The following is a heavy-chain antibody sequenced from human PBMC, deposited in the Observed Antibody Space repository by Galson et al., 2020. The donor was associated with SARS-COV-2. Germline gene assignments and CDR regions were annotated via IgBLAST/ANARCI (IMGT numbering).Heavy chain of an antibody. CDR3: ARVGVIGSAEDYFDY. V-gene: IGHV6-1*01. Sequence: SQTLSLTCAISGDNVSNNGLAWNWISQSPSRGLEWLGRTYYKSVWYNDYPVSVKSRITINPDTSKNKFSLQLDSVTPEDTAVYYCARVGVIGSAEDYFDYWGQGTLVTVSS. D-gene: IGHD3-16*01. J-gene: IGHJ4*02. CDR1: GDNVSNNGLA. CDR2: TYYKSVWYN.